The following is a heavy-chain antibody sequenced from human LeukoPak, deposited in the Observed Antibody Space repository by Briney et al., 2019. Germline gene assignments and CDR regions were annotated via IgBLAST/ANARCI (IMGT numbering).Heavy chain of an antibody. CDR1: GGTFSSYA. CDR2: IIPIFGTA. CDR3: ARAVLYSSSWSPIDY. V-gene: IGHV1-69*01. J-gene: IGHJ4*02. D-gene: IGHD6-13*01. Sequence: GASVKVSCKASGGTFSSYAISWVRQAPGQGLEWMGGIIPIFGTANYAQKFQGRVTITADESTSTAYMELSSLRSEDTAVYYFARAVLYSSSWSPIDYWGQGTLVTVSS.